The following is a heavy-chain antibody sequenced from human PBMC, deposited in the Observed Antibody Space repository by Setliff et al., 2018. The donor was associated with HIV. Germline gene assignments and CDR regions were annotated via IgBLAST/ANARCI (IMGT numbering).Heavy chain of an antibody. CDR2: IYYSGST. V-gene: IGHV4-61*08. CDR3: ARGVRGYGEIRYFFYYYYMDV. J-gene: IGHJ6*03. Sequence: PSETLSLTCSVSGGSTTSGGYYWSWIRQHPGKGLEYIGYIYYSGSTNYNPSLKSRVTISVDTSKNQFSLKLSSVTAADTAVYYCARGVRGYGEIRYFFYYYYMDVWGKGTTVTAP. D-gene: IGHD3-9*01. CDR1: GGSTTSGGYY.